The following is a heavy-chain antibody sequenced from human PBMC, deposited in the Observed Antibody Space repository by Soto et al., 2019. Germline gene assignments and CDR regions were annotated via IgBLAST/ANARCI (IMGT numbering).Heavy chain of an antibody. CDR1: GFAFSNFA. CDR2: FSGSGVST. CDR3: AKSTRRAPYGIDV. V-gene: IGHV3-23*01. Sequence: GGSLRLSCAASGFAFSNFARLWVRQAPGKGLEWVSSFSGSGVSTYYPDSAKGRFTSTRDGHKKTVYLQMNSLRPEDTAVYSCAKSTRRAPYGIDVSAPGTTVTVSS. J-gene: IGHJ6*02.